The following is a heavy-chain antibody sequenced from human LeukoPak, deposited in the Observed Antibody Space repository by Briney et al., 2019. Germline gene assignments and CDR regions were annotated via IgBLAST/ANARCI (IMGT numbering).Heavy chain of an antibody. CDR2: ISYDGSNK. CDR3: ATTLGSGWKFDY. CDR1: GFTFSTYG. J-gene: IGHJ4*02. V-gene: IGHV3-30*03. Sequence: PGGSLRLSCAASGFTFSTYGLIWVRLAPGKGLEWVAVISYDGSNKYADSVKGRFTISRDNSKNTLFLQMNSLRPDDTAVYYCATTLGSGWKFDYWGQGTLVTVSS. D-gene: IGHD6-19*01.